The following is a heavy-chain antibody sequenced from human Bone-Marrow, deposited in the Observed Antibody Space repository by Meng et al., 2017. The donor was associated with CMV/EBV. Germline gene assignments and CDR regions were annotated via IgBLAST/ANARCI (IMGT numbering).Heavy chain of an antibody. CDR1: GFSLSTRGVV. Sequence: TFSGFSLSTRGVVVGWIRQPPGKALEWLALIYWDDDKRYSPSLKSRLTITKDTSKNQVVLTMTNMDPVDTGTYYCAHKAVTGTVFDSWGQGTLVTVSS. J-gene: IGHJ4*02. CDR3: AHKAVTGTVFDS. V-gene: IGHV2-5*02. D-gene: IGHD4-17*01. CDR2: IYWDDDK.